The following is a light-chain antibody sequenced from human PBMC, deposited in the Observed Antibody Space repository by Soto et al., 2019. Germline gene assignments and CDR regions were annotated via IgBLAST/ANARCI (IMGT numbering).Light chain of an antibody. CDR3: VAWDDSLSGVI. J-gene: IGLJ2*01. CDR2: RNN. Sequence: QPVLTQPPSASGTPGRRVTISCSGSISNIGGNDVSWYQQLPGTAPKLLMSRNNQRPSGVPDRFSGSKSDTSASLAISGLRSEDEADYYCVAWDDSLSGVIFGGGTKLTVL. CDR1: ISNIGGND. V-gene: IGLV1-47*01.